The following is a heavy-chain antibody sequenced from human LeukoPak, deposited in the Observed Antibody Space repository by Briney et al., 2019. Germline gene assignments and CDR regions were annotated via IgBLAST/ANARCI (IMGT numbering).Heavy chain of an antibody. CDR3: ARSPHILTGENFDY. J-gene: IGHJ4*02. D-gene: IGHD3-9*01. CDR2: INPNSGGT. Sequence: ASVKVSCKASGYSFTAYYMHWVRQAPGQGLEWMGWINPNSGGTNYAQKFQGRVTMTRDTSITTAYMEMSRLRSDDMALYYCARSPHILTGENFDYWGQGTLVTVSS. V-gene: IGHV1-2*02. CDR1: GYSFTAYY.